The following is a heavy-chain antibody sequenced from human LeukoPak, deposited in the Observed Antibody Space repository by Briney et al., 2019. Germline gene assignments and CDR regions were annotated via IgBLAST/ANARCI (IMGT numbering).Heavy chain of an antibody. Sequence: GGSRRLSCAASGFTFSNYAMIWVRQAPGKGLDWVSTISSSGGSTYYADSVKGRFTISSDNSKNTLYLQMNSLRAEDTALYYCAKDRESTYGLGAFDMWGQGTMVTVSS. CDR3: AKDRESTYGLGAFDM. J-gene: IGHJ3*02. CDR2: ISSSGGST. V-gene: IGHV3-23*01. D-gene: IGHD3-10*01. CDR1: GFTFSNYA.